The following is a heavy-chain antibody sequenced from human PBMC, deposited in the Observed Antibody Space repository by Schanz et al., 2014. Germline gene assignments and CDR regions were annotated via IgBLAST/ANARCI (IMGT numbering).Heavy chain of an antibody. Sequence: QVQLQESGPRLVKPSETLSLTCTVSGGSISSGESYWGWIRQSPEEGLQYIGSVVFSGTTAYSPSLKGRVTISVDTSKNQFSLMLTSVTAADTAVYFCARHGGYYDVLNSFDIWGQGTLVTVSS. CDR3: ARHGGYYDVLNSFDI. V-gene: IGHV4-39*01. CDR1: GGSISSGESY. J-gene: IGHJ5*02. CDR2: VVFSGTT. D-gene: IGHD3-16*01.